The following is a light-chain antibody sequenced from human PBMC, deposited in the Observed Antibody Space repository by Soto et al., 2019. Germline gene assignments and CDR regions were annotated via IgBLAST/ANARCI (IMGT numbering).Light chain of an antibody. J-gene: IGKJ1*01. CDR1: QSVSRRY. V-gene: IGKV3-20*01. Sequence: EIVLTQSPGTLSLSPVERATRSCWASQSVSRRYLAWYQQKPGQAPRLLIHGASSRATGIPDRFSGSGSGTDFTLTISRLEPEDFAAYYCQKYGSSPPKFGKGTKVDIK. CDR3: QKYGSSPPK. CDR2: GAS.